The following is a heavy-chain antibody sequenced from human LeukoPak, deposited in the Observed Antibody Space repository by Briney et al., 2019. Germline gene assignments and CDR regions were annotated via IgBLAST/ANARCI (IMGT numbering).Heavy chain of an antibody. D-gene: IGHD1-26*01. CDR1: GYSISSGYY. J-gene: IGHJ4*02. Sequence: PSETLSLTCAVSGYSISSGYYWGWIRQPPGKGLEWIGSIYHSGSTYYNPSLKSRVTISVDTSKNQFSLKLSSVTAADTAVYYCARRSPRGALDYWGQGTLVTVSS. V-gene: IGHV4-38-2*01. CDR3: ARRSPRGALDY. CDR2: IYHSGST.